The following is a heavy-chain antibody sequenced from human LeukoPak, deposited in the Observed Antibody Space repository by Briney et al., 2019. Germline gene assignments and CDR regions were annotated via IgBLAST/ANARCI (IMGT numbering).Heavy chain of an antibody. CDR2: ISSSSSYI. CDR1: GFTFSSYS. J-gene: IGHJ5*02. V-gene: IGHV3-21*01. D-gene: IGHD1-26*01. Sequence: PGGSLRLSCAASGFTFSSYSMNWVRQAPGKGLEWVSSISSSSSYIYYADSVKGRFTISRDNAKNSLYLQMNSLRAEDTAVYYCARGLLEWEEPTSNSDPWGQGTLVTVSS. CDR3: ARGLLEWEEPTSNSDP.